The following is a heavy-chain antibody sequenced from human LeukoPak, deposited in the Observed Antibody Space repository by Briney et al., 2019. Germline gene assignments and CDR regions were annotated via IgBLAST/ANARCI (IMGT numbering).Heavy chain of an antibody. CDR1: GFSLSNYG. V-gene: IGHV3-33*01. Sequence: GGSLRLSCAASGFSLSNYGMHWVRQAPGKGLEWVAALLYDGDTKHYADSVKGRFTISRDISKNTFYLQMNSLTAEDTAVYYCARDHRPEIQYYYMDVWGKGTTVAVSS. CDR3: ARDHRPEIQYYYMDV. J-gene: IGHJ6*03. D-gene: IGHD1-14*01. CDR2: LLYDGDTK.